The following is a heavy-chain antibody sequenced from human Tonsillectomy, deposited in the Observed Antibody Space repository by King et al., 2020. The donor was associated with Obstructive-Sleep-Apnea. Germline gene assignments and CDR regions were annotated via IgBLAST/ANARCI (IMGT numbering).Heavy chain of an antibody. D-gene: IGHD3-16*01. Sequence: VQLVESGGGLVQPGGSLRLSCAASGFTFSDSTMNWVRQAPGKGLEWVSYICSSSATIYYADSVKGRFTISRDNAENSLYLQMSSLRAEDTAVYYCATDSRRGSGVGAFDIWGQGTMGPGSS. V-gene: IGHV3-48*04. J-gene: IGHJ3*02. CDR2: ICSSSATI. CDR3: ATDSRRGSGVGAFDI. CDR1: GFTFSDST.